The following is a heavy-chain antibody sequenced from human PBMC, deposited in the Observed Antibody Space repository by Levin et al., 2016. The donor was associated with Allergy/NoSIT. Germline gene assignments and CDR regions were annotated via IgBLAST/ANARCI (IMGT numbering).Heavy chain of an antibody. Sequence: VRQAPGKGPEWVSLIYSGGSTYFADSVKGRFTISRDNSKNTLYLQMNSLSAEDTAVYYCARYLAPPAGWFDPWGQGTRVTVSS. CDR3: ARYLAPPAGWFDP. D-gene: IGHD6-6*01. V-gene: IGHV3-53*01. J-gene: IGHJ5*02. CDR2: IYSGGST.